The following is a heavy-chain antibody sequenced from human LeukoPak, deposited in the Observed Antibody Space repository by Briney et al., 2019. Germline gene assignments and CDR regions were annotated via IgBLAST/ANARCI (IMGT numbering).Heavy chain of an antibody. CDR1: GFTVSSNY. CDR3: ARRNYDYVWGT. J-gene: IGHJ5*02. CDR2: IYSGGST. V-gene: IGHV3-53*01. Sequence: PGGSLRLSCAASGFTVSSNYMSWVRQAPGKGLEWVSVIYSGGSTYYADSVKSRFTISRDNSKNTLYLQMNSLRAEDTAVYYCARRNYDYVWGTWGQGTLVTVSS. D-gene: IGHD3-16*01.